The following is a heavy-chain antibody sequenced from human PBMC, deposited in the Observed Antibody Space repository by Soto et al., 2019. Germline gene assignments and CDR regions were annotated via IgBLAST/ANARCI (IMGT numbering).Heavy chain of an antibody. V-gene: IGHV4-34*01. CDR2: IDHSGST. D-gene: IGHD2-8*01. CDR1: GGSFSAYY. CDR3: ARTNRRRVLFDYYYYGMDV. J-gene: IGHJ6*02. Sequence: SETLSLTCAVYGGSFSAYYWAWIRQSPGKGLEWIGEIDHSGSTNFNPSLKSRVIISVDTSKNQFSLKLTSVTAADTAVYYCARTNRRRVLFDYYYYGMDVWGQGATVTVSS.